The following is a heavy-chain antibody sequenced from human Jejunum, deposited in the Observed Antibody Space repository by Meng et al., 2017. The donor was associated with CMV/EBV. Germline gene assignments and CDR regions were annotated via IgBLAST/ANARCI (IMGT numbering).Heavy chain of an antibody. CDR3: ARATYDYGSGTNYYYYGMDV. V-gene: IGHV3-74*01. Sequence: YWMDWVRQVPGKGLVWVSLINSDGSNTSYADSVKGRFTISRDNAKNMLYLQMSSLRAEDTAVYYCARATYDYGSGTNYYYYGMDVWGQGTTVTVSS. J-gene: IGHJ6*02. D-gene: IGHD3-10*01. CDR2: INSDGSNT. CDR1: YW.